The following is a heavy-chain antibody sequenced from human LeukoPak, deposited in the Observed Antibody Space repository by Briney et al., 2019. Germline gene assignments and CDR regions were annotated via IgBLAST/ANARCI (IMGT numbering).Heavy chain of an antibody. V-gene: IGHV1-2*02. CDR2: INSNSGGT. Sequence: ASVKVSCKASGYTFTAFSMHWVRQAPGQGLEWMGWINSNSGGTKYAQKLQGRVTMTTDTSTSTAYMELRSLRSDDTAVYYCARAPIVVVPAASPRGWFDPWGQGTLVTVSS. CDR3: ARAPIVVVPAASPRGWFDP. J-gene: IGHJ5*02. CDR1: GYTFTAFS. D-gene: IGHD2-2*01.